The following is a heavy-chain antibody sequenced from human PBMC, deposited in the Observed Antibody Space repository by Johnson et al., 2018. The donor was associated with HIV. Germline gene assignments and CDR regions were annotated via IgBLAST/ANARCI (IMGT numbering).Heavy chain of an antibody. CDR1: GFTFSSYA. V-gene: IGHV3-30-3*01. J-gene: IGHJ3*02. Sequence: QMQLVESGGGVVQPGRSLRLSCAASGFTFSSYAMHWVRQAPGTGLEWVAVISYDGSNKYYADSVKGRFTISRDNSKNTLFLHMNSLRTEDTAIYYCARVGVSGYDLAAFDIWGRGTMVTVSS. CDR2: ISYDGSNK. CDR3: ARVGVSGYDLAAFDI. D-gene: IGHD5-12*01.